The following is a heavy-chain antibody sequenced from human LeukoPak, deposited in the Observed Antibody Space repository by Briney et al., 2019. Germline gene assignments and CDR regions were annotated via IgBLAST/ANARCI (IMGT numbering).Heavy chain of an antibody. CDR1: GFTFSSYG. J-gene: IGHJ4*02. D-gene: IGHD6-13*01. CDR3: ATSSSWYSGLDY. V-gene: IGHV3-53*01. Sequence: GGSLRLSCAASGFTFSSYGMSWVRQAPGKGLEWVSVIYGGGSTYYADSVKGRFTMSRDNSKNTLYLQMNSLRAEDTAVYYCATSSSWYSGLDYWAQGTLVTVSS. CDR2: IYGGGST.